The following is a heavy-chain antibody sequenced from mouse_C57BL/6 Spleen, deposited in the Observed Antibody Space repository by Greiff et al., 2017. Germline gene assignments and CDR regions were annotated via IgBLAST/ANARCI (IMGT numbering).Heavy chain of an antibody. D-gene: IGHD1-1*01. CDR2: IDPSDSYT. V-gene: IGHV1-59*01. Sequence: VQLQQPGAELVRPGTSVKLSCKASGYPFTNYWIHWVKQRPGQGLEWIGVIDPSDSYTNYNQKFKVKATLTVDQSSRPAYMQLSSLTSEDSAVYYCARSYYGSSEKDFDYWGQGTTLTVSS. CDR3: ARSYYGSSEKDFDY. CDR1: GYPFTNYW. J-gene: IGHJ2*01.